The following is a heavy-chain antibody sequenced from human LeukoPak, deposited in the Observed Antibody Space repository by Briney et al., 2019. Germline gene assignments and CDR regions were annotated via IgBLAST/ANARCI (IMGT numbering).Heavy chain of an antibody. CDR2: IWYDGSNK. CDR1: GFTFSSYG. D-gene: IGHD3-22*01. CDR3: AREGVYDSSGYYFDY. Sequence: PGRSLRLSCAASGFTFSSYGMHWVRQAPGKGLEWVAVIWYDGSNKYYGDSVKGRFTISRDNSKKTLYLQMNSLRVEDTAVYYCAREGVYDSSGYYFDYWGQGTLVTVSS. J-gene: IGHJ4*02. V-gene: IGHV3-33*01.